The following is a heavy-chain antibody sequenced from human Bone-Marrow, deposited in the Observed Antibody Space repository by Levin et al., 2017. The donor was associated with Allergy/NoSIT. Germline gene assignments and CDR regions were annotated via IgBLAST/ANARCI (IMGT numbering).Heavy chain of an antibody. CDR1: GFTFSSSA. Sequence: GVLKISCAASGFTFSSSAMSWVRQAPGKGLEWVSAISGSGGSTYYADSVKGRFTISRDNSKNTLYLQMNSLRAEDTAVYYCVRSVAGPFAYWGQGTLVTVSS. D-gene: IGHD6-19*01. CDR3: VRSVAGPFAY. J-gene: IGHJ4*02. CDR2: ISGSGGST. V-gene: IGHV3-23*01.